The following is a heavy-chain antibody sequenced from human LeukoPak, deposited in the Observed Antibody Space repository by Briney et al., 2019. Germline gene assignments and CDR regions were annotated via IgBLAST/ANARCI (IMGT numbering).Heavy chain of an antibody. CDR3: AKDRYSGSGSFSPHSFDI. Sequence: GSLRLSCAASGFTFSSYAMTWVRQAPGKGLEWVSRISGSGGSTYYADSVKGRFTISRDNSKNTLYLQMNSLRAEDTAIYYCAKDRYSGSGSFSPHSFDIWGQGTMVTVSS. CDR1: GFTFSSYA. J-gene: IGHJ3*02. V-gene: IGHV3-23*01. D-gene: IGHD3-10*01. CDR2: ISGSGGST.